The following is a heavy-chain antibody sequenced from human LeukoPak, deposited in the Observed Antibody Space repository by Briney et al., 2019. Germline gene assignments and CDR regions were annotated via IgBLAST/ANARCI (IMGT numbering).Heavy chain of an antibody. D-gene: IGHD6-13*01. Sequence: GGSLRLSCAVSGLTFYTYAMSWVRQAPGKGLERVSAISGRDGRTYYSDSVKGRFTISRDNSQNTLYLQMNTLRAEDTAVYYCSTSPSFGSSWYQFNYWGQGALVIVSS. CDR3: STSPSFGSSWYQFNY. CDR1: GLTFYTYA. CDR2: ISGRDGRT. V-gene: IGHV3-23*01. J-gene: IGHJ4*02.